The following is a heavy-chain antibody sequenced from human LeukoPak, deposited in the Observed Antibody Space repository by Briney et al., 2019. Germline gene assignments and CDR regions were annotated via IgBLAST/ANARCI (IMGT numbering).Heavy chain of an antibody. CDR1: GGSISSGDYY. Sequence: TSQTLSLTCTVSGGSISSGDYYWSWIRQRPGKGLEWIGYIYYSGSTYYNPSLRSRASISVDTSKNQFSLKLSSVTAADTAVYYCARAASDYDFVYWGQGTLVTVSS. J-gene: IGHJ4*02. CDR3: ARAASDYDFVY. CDR2: IYYSGST. D-gene: IGHD5-12*01. V-gene: IGHV4-31*03.